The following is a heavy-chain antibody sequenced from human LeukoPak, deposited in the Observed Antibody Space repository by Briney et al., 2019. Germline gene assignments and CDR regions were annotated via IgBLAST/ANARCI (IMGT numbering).Heavy chain of an antibody. CDR3: ASENCSSTSCYTPYYYYGMDV. CDR2: INHSGST. V-gene: IGHV4-34*01. D-gene: IGHD2-2*02. CDR1: GGSSSGYY. J-gene: IGHJ6*02. Sequence: PSETLSLTCAVYGGSSSGYYWSWIRQPPGKGLEWIGEINHSGSTNYNPSLKSRVTISVDTSKNQFSLKLSSVTAADTAVYYCASENCSSTSCYTPYYYYGMDVWGQGTTVTVSS.